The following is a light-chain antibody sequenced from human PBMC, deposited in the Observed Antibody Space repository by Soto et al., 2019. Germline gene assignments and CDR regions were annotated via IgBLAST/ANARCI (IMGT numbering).Light chain of an antibody. CDR1: SSNIGIYNL. J-gene: IGLJ2*01. CDR2: EDN. CDR3: CSYTTNITPVV. V-gene: IGLV2-14*02. Sequence: QSALTQPASVSGSPGQSITISCTGTSSNIGIYNLVSWYQQHPGKAPQLIIYEDNKRPSGISSRFSGSKSGNTASLTISGLQAEDEADYHCCSYTTNITPVVFGGGTKLTVL.